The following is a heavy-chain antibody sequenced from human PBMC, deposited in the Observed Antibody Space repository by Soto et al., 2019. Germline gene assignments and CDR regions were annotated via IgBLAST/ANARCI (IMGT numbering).Heavy chain of an antibody. V-gene: IGHV4-4*07. D-gene: IGHD2-2*01. J-gene: IGHJ4*02. CDR2: IYTSGST. CDR1: GGSISSYY. Sequence: SETLSLTCTVSGGSISSYYWSWIRQPAGKGLEWIGRIYTSGSTNYNPSLKSRVTMSVDTSKNQFSLKLSSVTAADTAVSYCARGRTDPVPVSGDFDYWGQGTLVTVSS. CDR3: ARGRTDPVPVSGDFDY.